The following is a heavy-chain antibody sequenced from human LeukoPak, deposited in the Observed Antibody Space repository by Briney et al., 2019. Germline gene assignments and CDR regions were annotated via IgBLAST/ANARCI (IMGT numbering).Heavy chain of an antibody. Sequence: SETLSLTCTVSGGSISSSSYYWGWIRRPPGKGLEWIGSIYYSGSTYYNPSLKSRVTISVDTSKNQFSLKLSSVTAADTAVYYCARVDVWGSYRFDYWGQGTLVTVSS. CDR2: IYYSGST. J-gene: IGHJ4*02. CDR3: ARVDVWGSYRFDY. D-gene: IGHD3-16*02. CDR1: GGSISSSSYY. V-gene: IGHV4-39*07.